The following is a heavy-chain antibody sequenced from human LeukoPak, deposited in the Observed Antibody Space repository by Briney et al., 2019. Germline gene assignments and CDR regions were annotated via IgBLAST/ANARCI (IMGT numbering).Heavy chain of an antibody. J-gene: IGHJ4*02. CDR2: IYYSRST. Sequence: SETLSLTCTVSGGSISSSSYYWGWIRQPPGKGLEWIGSIYYSRSTYYNPSLKSRVTISVGTSKNQFSLKLSSVTAADTAVYYCARRAMVRFLRPFSVGGFFDYWGQGTLVTVSS. V-gene: IGHV4-39*01. CDR1: GGSISSSSYY. D-gene: IGHD3-10*01. CDR3: ARRAMVRFLRPFSVGGFFDY.